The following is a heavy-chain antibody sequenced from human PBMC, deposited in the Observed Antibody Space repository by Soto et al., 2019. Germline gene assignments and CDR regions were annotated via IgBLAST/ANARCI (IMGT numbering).Heavy chain of an antibody. D-gene: IGHD4-17*01. CDR1: GYTFTSYY. V-gene: IGHV1-46*03. CDR2: INPSGGST. Sequence: ASVKVSWKASGYTFTSYYMHWVRQAPGQGLEWMGIINPSGGSTSYAQKFQGRVTMTRDTSTSTVYMELSSLRSEDTAVYYCARADRTMTTVTTSDYWGQGTLVTVSS. CDR3: ARADRTMTTVTTSDY. J-gene: IGHJ4*02.